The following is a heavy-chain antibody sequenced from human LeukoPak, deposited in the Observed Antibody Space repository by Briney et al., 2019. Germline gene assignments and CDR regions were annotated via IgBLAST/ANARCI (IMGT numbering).Heavy chain of an antibody. J-gene: IGHJ6*02. CDR1: GGSISDYH. D-gene: IGHD6-19*01. CDR2: IYYSGST. Sequence: SETLSLTCTVSGGSISDYHRTWIRQPPGKGLEWIGYIYYSGSTNYNPSLKSRVTILVDTSKNQFSLKLSSVTAADTAVYYCARESFPYSSGWYYYYGMDVWGQGTTVTVS. CDR3: ARESFPYSSGWYYYYGMDV. V-gene: IGHV4-59*01.